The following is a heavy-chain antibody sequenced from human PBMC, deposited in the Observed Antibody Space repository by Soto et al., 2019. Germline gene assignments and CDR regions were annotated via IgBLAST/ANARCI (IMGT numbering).Heavy chain of an antibody. Sequence: SETLSLTCAVYGGSFSGYYWSWIRQPPGKGLEWIGEINHSGSTNYNPSLKSRVTISVDTSKNQFSLKLSSVTAADTAVYYCARGPSFTADTPGAFDIWGQGTMVTVSS. CDR3: ARGPSFTADTPGAFDI. CDR1: GGSFSGYY. J-gene: IGHJ3*02. V-gene: IGHV4-34*01. D-gene: IGHD1-26*01. CDR2: INHSGST.